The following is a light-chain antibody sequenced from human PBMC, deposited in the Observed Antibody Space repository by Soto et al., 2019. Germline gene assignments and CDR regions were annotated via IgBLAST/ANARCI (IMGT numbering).Light chain of an antibody. J-gene: IGKJ3*01. Sequence: DIQMTQSPSSLSASVRDRVTITCQASQDISNYLNWYQQKPGKAPKLLICDASNLERGVPSRFSGSGSGTDFTFTISSLQPEDIATYYCQQYDHLPFSFGPGTKVDIK. CDR2: DAS. CDR1: QDISNY. V-gene: IGKV1-33*01. CDR3: QQYDHLPFS.